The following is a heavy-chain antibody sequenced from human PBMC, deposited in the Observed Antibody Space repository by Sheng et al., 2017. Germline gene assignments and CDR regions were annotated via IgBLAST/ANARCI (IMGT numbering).Heavy chain of an antibody. CDR3: VRDPPWDSVFDL. J-gene: IGHJ2*01. CDR1: GYSISSGYY. V-gene: IGHV4-38-2*02. CDR2: IYHSGST. Sequence: QVQLQESGPGLVKPSETLSLTCAVSGYSISSGYYWGWIRQPPGKGLEWIGSIYHSGSTYYNPSLKSRVTISVDTSKNQFSLKLSSVTAADTAVYYCVRDPPWDSVFDLWGRGTLVTVSS. D-gene: IGHD1-26*01.